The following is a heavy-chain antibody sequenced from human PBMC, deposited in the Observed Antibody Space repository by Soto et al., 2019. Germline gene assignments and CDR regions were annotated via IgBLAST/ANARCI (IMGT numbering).Heavy chain of an antibody. V-gene: IGHV4-39*01. CDR3: ARQVRSYRNYFDY. Sequence: QLQLQESGPGPVKPSETLSLTCTVSGGSISSSSYYWGWIRQPPGKGLEWIGSIYYSGSTYYNPSLKSRVTISVDTSMNQFSLKVSSVTAADTAVYYCARQVRSYRNYFDYWGQGTLVTVSS. J-gene: IGHJ4*02. D-gene: IGHD1-26*01. CDR1: GGSISSSSYY. CDR2: IYYSGST.